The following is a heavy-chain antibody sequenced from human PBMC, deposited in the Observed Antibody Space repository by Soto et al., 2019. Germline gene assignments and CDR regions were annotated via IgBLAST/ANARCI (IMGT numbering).Heavy chain of an antibody. CDR3: VQDNGNYGSGTFAH. Sequence: EVHLLESGGGLVPPGGSLRLSCTASGFTVTKFAMSWVRQAPGQGLEWVSLLSGTADSTHYADSVKGRFPISRDDSTATLYLQMTGLRAEDTAVYYFVQDNGNYGSGTFAHWGPGSLVTVSS. CDR2: LSGTADST. V-gene: IGHV3-23*01. D-gene: IGHD3-10*01. J-gene: IGHJ4*02. CDR1: GFTVTKFA.